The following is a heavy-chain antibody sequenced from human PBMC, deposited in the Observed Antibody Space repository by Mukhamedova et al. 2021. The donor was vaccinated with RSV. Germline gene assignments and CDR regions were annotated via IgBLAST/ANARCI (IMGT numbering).Heavy chain of an antibody. Sequence: DINWVRQATGQGLEWMGWMNPNSGNTGYAQKFQGRVTMTRNTSISTAYMELSSLRSEDTAVYYCARGTKTRSGYYFAYWGQGTLV. J-gene: IGHJ4*02. CDR2: MNPNSGNT. D-gene: IGHD3-3*01. CDR3: ARGTKTRSGYYFAY. V-gene: IGHV1-8*01. CDR1: D.